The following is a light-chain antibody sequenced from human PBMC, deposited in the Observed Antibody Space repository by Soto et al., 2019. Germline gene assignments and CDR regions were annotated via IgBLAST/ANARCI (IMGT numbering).Light chain of an antibody. V-gene: IGKV3-15*01. CDR2: GAS. CDR1: QSVSSN. Sequence: EIVLPQSPGTLSLSPGERATLSCRASQSVSSNLAWYQQKPGRAPRLLIYGASTRATGMPARFSGSGSGTEFTLTISSVQSEGFAVYYCQQYNDWPPTFGQGTKVDI. J-gene: IGKJ1*01. CDR3: QQYNDWPPT.